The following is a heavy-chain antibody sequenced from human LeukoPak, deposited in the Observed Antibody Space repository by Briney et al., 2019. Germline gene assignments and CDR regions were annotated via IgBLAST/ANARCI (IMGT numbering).Heavy chain of an antibody. V-gene: IGHV3-23*01. CDR2: ISGRGGTT. CDR3: AKDHFVSSGPFHF. J-gene: IGHJ1*01. CDR1: GLTFSSYA. Sequence: GGSLRLSCAASGLTFSSYAMSWVRQAPGEGLEWVSGISGRGGTTYYADSVKGRFTISRDNSSNTLDLHTNSLRAEDTALYDCAKDHFVSSGPFHFWGQGTLVTVSS. D-gene: IGHD2-21*01.